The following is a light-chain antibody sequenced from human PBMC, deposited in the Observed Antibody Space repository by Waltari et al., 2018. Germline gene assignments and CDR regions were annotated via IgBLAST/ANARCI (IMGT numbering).Light chain of an antibody. CDR1: QSFGTF. V-gene: IGKV1-12*01. J-gene: IGKJ2*01. Sequence: DIQVTQSPSSVSASVGDRVIISCRASQSFGTFLAWYHQRPGKAPKLLLYGTSTLQTGVPSRFSGSASGTQFTLTVSSLQPEDFGTYFCQQASSFPYTFGQGTRLEMK. CDR2: GTS. CDR3: QQASSFPYT.